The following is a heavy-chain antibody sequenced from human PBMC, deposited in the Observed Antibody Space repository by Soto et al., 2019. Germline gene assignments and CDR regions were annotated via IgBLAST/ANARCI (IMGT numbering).Heavy chain of an antibody. V-gene: IGHV1-3*01. CDR3: ANALGLYYFDY. Sequence: QVQLVQSGAEVKKPGASVKVSCKASGYTFTSYAMHWVRQAPGQRLEWMGWINAGNGNTKYSQKFQGRVTITRDTPASTAYMEVSSLRSEDTAVYYCANALGLYYFDYWGQGTLVTVSS. D-gene: IGHD3-16*01. J-gene: IGHJ4*02. CDR1: GYTFTSYA. CDR2: INAGNGNT.